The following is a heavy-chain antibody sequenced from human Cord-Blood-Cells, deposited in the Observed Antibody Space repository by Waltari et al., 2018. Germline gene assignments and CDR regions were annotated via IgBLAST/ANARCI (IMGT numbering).Heavy chain of an antibody. Sequence: QVQLVQSGAEVKKPGSSVKVSCKASGGTFNSYAISWVRQAPGQGLEWMGGIIPIFGTANYAQKFQGRVTITADESTSTAYMELSSLRSEDTAVYYCALREEVATIDYYYGMDVWGQGTTVTVSS. V-gene: IGHV1-69*01. CDR1: GGTFNSYA. J-gene: IGHJ6*02. D-gene: IGHD5-12*01. CDR3: ALREEVATIDYYYGMDV. CDR2: IIPIFGTA.